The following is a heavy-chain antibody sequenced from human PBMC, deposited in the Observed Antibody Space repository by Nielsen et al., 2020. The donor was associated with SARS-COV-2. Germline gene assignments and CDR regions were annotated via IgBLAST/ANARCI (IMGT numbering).Heavy chain of an antibody. CDR3: ASSAPPSGFNWFDP. CDR2: ISGNSDSA. J-gene: IGHJ5*02. Sequence: ASVKVSCKASGYTFTKYGISWVRQAPGQGPEWMGWISGNSDSAKYVKKFLGRVIMTTDTSTSTAYLEVRSLRSDDTAVYYCASSAPPSGFNWFDPWGQGTLVTVSS. D-gene: IGHD3-22*01. V-gene: IGHV1-18*04. CDR1: GYTFTKYG.